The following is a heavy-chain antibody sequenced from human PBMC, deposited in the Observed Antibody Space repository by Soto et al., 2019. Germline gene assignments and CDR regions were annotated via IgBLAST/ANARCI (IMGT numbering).Heavy chain of an antibody. CDR2: MNPNSGNT. J-gene: IGHJ6*02. D-gene: IGHD1-1*01. CDR1: GYTFTSYD. Sequence: QVQLVQSGAEVKKPGASVKVSCKASGYTFTSYDINWVRQATGQGLAWMGGMNPNSGNTVYAQTYKDRVTMTRNTTISTAYMELSSLRSEDTAVYYCARERNMYGMDVWGQGTTVTVSS. CDR3: ARERNMYGMDV. V-gene: IGHV1-8*01.